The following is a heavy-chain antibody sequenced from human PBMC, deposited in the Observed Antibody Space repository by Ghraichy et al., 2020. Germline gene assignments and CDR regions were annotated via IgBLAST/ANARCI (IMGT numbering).Heavy chain of an antibody. V-gene: IGHV4-34*01. CDR2: INHSGST. Sequence: SETLSLTCAVYGGSFSGYYWSWIRQPPGKGLEWIGEINHSGSTNYNPSLKSRVTISVDTSKNQFSLKLSSVTAADTAVYYCARRYEYYYESQIGLDYWGQGTLVTVSS. D-gene: IGHD3-22*01. J-gene: IGHJ4*02. CDR3: ARRYEYYYESQIGLDY. CDR1: GGSFSGYY.